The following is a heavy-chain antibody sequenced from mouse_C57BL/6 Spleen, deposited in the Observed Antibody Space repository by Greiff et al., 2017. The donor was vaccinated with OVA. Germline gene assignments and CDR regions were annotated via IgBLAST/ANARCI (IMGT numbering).Heavy chain of an antibody. CDR1: GYAFSSSW. CDR2: IYPGDGDT. CDR3: ARGHPHRYFDY. Sequence: VKLMESGPELVKPGASVKISCKASGYAFSSSWMNWVKQRPGKGLEWIGRIYPGDGDTNYNGKFKGKATLTADKSSSTAYMQLSSRTSEDAAVYCCARGHPHRYFDYWGQGTTLTVSS. D-gene: IGHD3-1*01. J-gene: IGHJ2*01. V-gene: IGHV1-82*01.